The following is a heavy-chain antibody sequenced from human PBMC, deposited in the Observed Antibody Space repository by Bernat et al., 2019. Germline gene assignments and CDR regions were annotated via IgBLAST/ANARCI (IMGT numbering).Heavy chain of an antibody. CDR2: IYYSGST. CDR3: ARQSKIVVVTYYYYGMDV. D-gene: IGHD3-22*01. J-gene: IGHJ6*02. V-gene: IGHV4-39*01. CDR1: GGSISSSSYY. Sequence: QLQLQESGPGLVKPSETLSLTCTVSGGSISSSSYYWGWIRQPPGKGLEWIGSIYYSGSTYYNPSLKSRVTISVDTSKNQFSLKLSSVTAADTAVYYCARQSKIVVVTYYYYGMDVGGHGTTVTVSS.